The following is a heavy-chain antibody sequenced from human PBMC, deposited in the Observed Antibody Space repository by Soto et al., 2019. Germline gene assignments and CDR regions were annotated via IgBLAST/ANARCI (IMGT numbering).Heavy chain of an antibody. J-gene: IGHJ4*02. V-gene: IGHV3-30*18. D-gene: IGHD3-22*01. CDR3: ANDQPPHDADSTDYPGRYDY. Sequence: GGSLRLSCEAAGFTFSSYGMHWVRQAPGKGLAWVAITSYDGTKKYYAGSVKGRFTISRDNSKNTLYLQMNSLITEDTAVYSCANDQPPHDADSTDYPGRYDYWRQGTLLTVSS. CDR1: GFTFSSYG. CDR2: TSYDGTKK.